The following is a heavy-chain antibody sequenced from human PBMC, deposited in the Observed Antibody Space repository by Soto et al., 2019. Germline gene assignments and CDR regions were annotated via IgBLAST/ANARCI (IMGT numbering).Heavy chain of an antibody. Sequence: SETLSLTCAVYGGSFSGYYWSWIRQPPGKGLEWIGEINHSGSTNYNPSLKSRVTISVDTSKNQFSLKLSPVTAADTAVYYCARGTPTSGGIAVAGHDYWGQGTLVTVSS. CDR2: INHSGST. V-gene: IGHV4-34*01. CDR1: GGSFSGYY. CDR3: ARGTPTSGGIAVAGHDY. D-gene: IGHD6-19*01. J-gene: IGHJ4*02.